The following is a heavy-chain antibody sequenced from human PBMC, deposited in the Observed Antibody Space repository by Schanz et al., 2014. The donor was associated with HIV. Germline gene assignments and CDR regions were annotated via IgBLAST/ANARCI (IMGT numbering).Heavy chain of an antibody. D-gene: IGHD6-13*01. Sequence: VKLSESGGGLVQPGGSLRLSCVASGFTFSTYAMSWVRQAPGKGLEWVAVISYDGSNKYYADSVKGRFTISRDNSKNTLYLQMNSLRAEDTAVYYCAREIGGQQLAGNQYYYYYYGMDVWGQGTTVTVSS. J-gene: IGHJ6*02. CDR2: ISYDGSNK. V-gene: IGHV3-30-3*01. CDR1: GFTFSTYA. CDR3: AREIGGQQLAGNQYYYYYYGMDV.